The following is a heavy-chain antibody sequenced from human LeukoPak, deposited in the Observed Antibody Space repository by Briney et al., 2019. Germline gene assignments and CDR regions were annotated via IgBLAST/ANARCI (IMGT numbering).Heavy chain of an antibody. CDR1: GGSISSFY. J-gene: IGHJ4*02. Sequence: SETPSLTCTVSGGSISSFYWSWIRQPPGKGLEWIGYIYTSVSTNYNPSLKSRVTISVDTSKSQFSLRLSSVTAADTAVYYCARQWDSSSSAGFDYWGQGTLVTVSS. CDR3: ARQWDSSSSAGFDY. D-gene: IGHD6-6*01. CDR2: IYTSVST. V-gene: IGHV4-4*09.